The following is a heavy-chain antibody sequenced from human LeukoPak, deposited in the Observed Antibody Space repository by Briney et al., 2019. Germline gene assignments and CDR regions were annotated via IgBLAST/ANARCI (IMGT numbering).Heavy chain of an antibody. CDR3: ARVDRSWELPACDY. CDR2: INPNSGGT. D-gene: IGHD1-26*01. J-gene: IGHJ4*02. CDR1: GYTFTGYY. Sequence: GASVKVSCKASGYTFTGYYMHWVRQAPGQGLEWMGWINPNSGGTNYAQKFQGRVTMTRDTSISTAYMELSRLRSDDTAVYYCARVDRSWELPACDYWGQGTLVTVSS. V-gene: IGHV1-2*02.